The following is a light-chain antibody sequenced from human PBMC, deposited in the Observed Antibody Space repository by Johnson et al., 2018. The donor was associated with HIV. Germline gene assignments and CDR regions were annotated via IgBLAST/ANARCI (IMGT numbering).Light chain of an antibody. CDR3: GTWDSSLSANV. V-gene: IGLV1-51*01. Sequence: QSVLTQPPSVSAAPGQKVTISCSGSSSNIGNNYVSWYQQLPGTAPKLLIYDNNKRPSGIPDRFSGSKSGTSATLGITGLQPVDEADYYCGTWDSSLSANVFGTGTKVTVL. CDR2: DNN. CDR1: SSNIGNNY. J-gene: IGLJ1*01.